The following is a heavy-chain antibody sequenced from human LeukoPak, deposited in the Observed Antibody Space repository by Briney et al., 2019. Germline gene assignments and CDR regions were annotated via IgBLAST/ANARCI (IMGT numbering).Heavy chain of an antibody. CDR1: GGSISSYY. J-gene: IGHJ6*03. CDR2: IYYSGST. Sequence: SETLSLTCTVSGGSISSYYWSWIRQPPGKGLEWIGYIYYSGSTNYNPSLKSRVTISVDTSKNQFSLKLSSVTAADTAVYYCARATAYYYYMDVWGKGTTVTVSS. CDR3: ARATAYYYYMDV. V-gene: IGHV4-59*12.